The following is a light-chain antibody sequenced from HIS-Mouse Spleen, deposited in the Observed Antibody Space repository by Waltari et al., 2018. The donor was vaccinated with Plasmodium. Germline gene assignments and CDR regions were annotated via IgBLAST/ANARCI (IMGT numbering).Light chain of an antibody. CDR2: EDS. Sequence: PSVSVSPGQTARITCSGDALPTKYAYWYQQKSGQAPVLVIYEDSKRPSGIPERVSGSSAGTMATLTISGAQVEDEADYYCYSTDSSGNHRVFGGGTKLTVL. CDR3: YSTDSSGNHRV. CDR1: ALPTKY. V-gene: IGLV3-10*01. J-gene: IGLJ3*02.